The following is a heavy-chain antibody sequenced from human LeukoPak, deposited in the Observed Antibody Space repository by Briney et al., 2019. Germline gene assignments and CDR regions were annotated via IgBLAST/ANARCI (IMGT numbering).Heavy chain of an antibody. CDR1: GYTFTSYG. D-gene: IGHD3-9*01. Sequence: ASVKVSCKASGYTFTSYGISWVRQAPGQGLEWMGWISAYNGNTNYAQKLQGRVTMTTDTSTSTAYMELRSLRSDDTAVYYCARDGKTYYDILTGYPSDYWGQGTLVTVSS. CDR2: ISAYNGNT. V-gene: IGHV1-18*01. J-gene: IGHJ4*02. CDR3: ARDGKTYYDILTGYPSDY.